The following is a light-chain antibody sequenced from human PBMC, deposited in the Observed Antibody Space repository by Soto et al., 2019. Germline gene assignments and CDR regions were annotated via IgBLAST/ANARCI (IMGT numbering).Light chain of an antibody. Sequence: QSALTQPASVSGSPGQAITISFTGTSSDVGAYNFVSWHQQHPGKAPKLIIYNVYDRPSGISYRFSGSKSGNTASLTISGLQGEDEADYYCSSYTTSRTYVFGTGTKLTVL. CDR3: SSYTTSRTYV. V-gene: IGLV2-14*03. CDR1: SSDVGAYNF. J-gene: IGLJ1*01. CDR2: NVY.